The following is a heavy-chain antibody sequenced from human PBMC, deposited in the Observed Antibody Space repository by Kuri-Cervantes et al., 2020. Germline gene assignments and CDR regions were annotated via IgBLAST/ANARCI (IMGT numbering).Heavy chain of an antibody. Sequence: GGSLRLSCAASGFTFSSYEMNWVRQAPGKGLEWVSYISSSGSTIYYADSVKGRFTISRDNAKNSLYLQMNSLRAEDTAVYYCASPYCSSTSCYTGGYFQHWGQGTLVTVSS. CDR3: ASPYCSSTSCYTGGYFQH. CDR2: ISSSGSTI. CDR1: GFTFSSYE. J-gene: IGHJ1*01. V-gene: IGHV3-48*03. D-gene: IGHD2-2*02.